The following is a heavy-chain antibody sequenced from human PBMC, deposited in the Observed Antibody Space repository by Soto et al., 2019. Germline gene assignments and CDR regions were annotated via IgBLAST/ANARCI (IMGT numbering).Heavy chain of an antibody. CDR1: GGSISSYY. D-gene: IGHD3-16*02. J-gene: IGHJ3*02. Sequence: PSETLSLTCTVSGGSISSYYWSWIRQPPGKGLEWIGYIYYSGSTNYNPSLKSRVTISVDTSKNQFSLKLSSVTAADTAVYYCARTMYYDYIWGSYRSPGAFDIWGQGTMVTVSS. CDR2: IYYSGST. V-gene: IGHV4-59*08. CDR3: ARTMYYDYIWGSYRSPGAFDI.